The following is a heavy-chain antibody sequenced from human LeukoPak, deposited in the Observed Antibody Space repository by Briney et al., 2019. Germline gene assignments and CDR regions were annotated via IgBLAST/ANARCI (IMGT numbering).Heavy chain of an antibody. CDR2: ISYDGSNK. V-gene: IGHV3-30-3*01. CDR1: GFTFSSYS. J-gene: IGHJ4*02. Sequence: PGGSLRLSCAASGFTFSSYSMLWVRQTPGKGLEWVAVISYDGSNKYYADSVKGRITVSRDNSKHTVYLQMKSLSAEDTCVYYFARDQRIAVAYNFAYWGQGTLVTVSS. CDR3: ARDQRIAVAYNFAY. D-gene: IGHD6-19*01.